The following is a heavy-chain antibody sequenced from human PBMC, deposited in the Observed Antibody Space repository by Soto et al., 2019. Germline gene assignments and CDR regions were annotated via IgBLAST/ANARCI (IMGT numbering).Heavy chain of an antibody. Sequence: QVQLVQSGAEVKKSGSSVKVSCKASGGTFSSYAISWVRQAPGQGLEWMGGIIPISDTTNYAQKFQGRVTITADESTSTAYMEPSSLRSEDTAVYYCARSQGSSTSLEIYYYYYYGMDVWGQGTTVTVSS. CDR3: ARSQGSSTSLEIYYYYYYGMDV. J-gene: IGHJ6*02. D-gene: IGHD2-2*01. CDR2: IIPISDTT. V-gene: IGHV1-69*01. CDR1: GGTFSSYA.